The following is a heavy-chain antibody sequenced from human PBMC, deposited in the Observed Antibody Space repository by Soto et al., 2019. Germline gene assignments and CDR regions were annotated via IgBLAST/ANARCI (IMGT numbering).Heavy chain of an antibody. CDR3: AKEGATSWYFFDY. CDR2: ISGSGGGA. J-gene: IGHJ4*01. V-gene: IGHV3-23*01. D-gene: IGHD2-2*01. Sequence: PGGSLRLSCAASGFTFSNYAMNWVRQPPGKGLEWVSTISGSGGGAYYADSVKGRFTISRDNSKNTLYLQMNSLTAEDTAIYYCAKEGATSWYFFDYWGHGTLVTVSS. CDR1: GFTFSNYA.